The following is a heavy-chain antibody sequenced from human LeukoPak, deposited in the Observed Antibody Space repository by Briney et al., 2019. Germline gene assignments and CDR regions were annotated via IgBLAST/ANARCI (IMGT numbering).Heavy chain of an antibody. CDR2: LIGTGGSP. V-gene: IGHV3-23*01. J-gene: IGHJ5*02. D-gene: IGHD2-2*01. Sequence: PGGSLRLSCAASGFTFSSYVMSWVRQAPGEGLECVSALIGTGGSPYYADSVKGRFTISRDNSKNTLYLQMNSLRAEDTAVYYCVPFSLTNVPWGQGTLVTVSS. CDR1: GFTFSSYV. CDR3: VPFSLTNVP.